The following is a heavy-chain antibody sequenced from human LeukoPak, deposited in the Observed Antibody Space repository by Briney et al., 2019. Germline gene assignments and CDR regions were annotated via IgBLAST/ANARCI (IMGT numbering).Heavy chain of an antibody. V-gene: IGHV5-51*01. J-gene: IGHJ3*02. Sequence: GASVKISCKVSGYSFTSYWIAWVRQMPGKGLEWMGIIYPGDSDTRYSPSFQGQVTISADKSISTAYLQWSSLKASDTAMYYCARTRRDYDILTGYYVSAFDIWGQGTMVTVSS. CDR2: IYPGDSDT. CDR1: GYSFTSYW. CDR3: ARTRRDYDILTGYYVSAFDI. D-gene: IGHD3-9*01.